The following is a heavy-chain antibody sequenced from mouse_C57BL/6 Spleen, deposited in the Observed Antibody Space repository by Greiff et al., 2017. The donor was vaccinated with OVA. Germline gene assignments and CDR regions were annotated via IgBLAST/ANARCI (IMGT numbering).Heavy chain of an antibody. Sequence: VQLQQSGPVLVKPGASVKMSCKASGYTFTDYYMNWVKQSHGKSLEWIGVINPYNGGTSYNQKFKGKATLTVDKSSSTAYMELNSLTAEDSAVYYCARAPGYWYFDVWGTGTTVTVSS. V-gene: IGHV1-19*01. CDR1: GYTFTDYY. J-gene: IGHJ1*03. CDR3: ARAPGYWYFDV. CDR2: INPYNGGT.